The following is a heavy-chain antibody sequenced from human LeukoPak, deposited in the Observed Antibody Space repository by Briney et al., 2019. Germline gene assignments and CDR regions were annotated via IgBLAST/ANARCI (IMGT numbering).Heavy chain of an antibody. CDR1: GFTFTDYY. CDR3: ARATYDILTGYYVDY. Sequence: GGSLRLSCSASGFTFTDYYMSWVRQAPGKGLEWVSVIYSGGSTYYADSVKGRFTISRDNSKNTLYLQMNSLRAEDTAVYYCARATYDILTGYYVDYWGQGTLVTVSS. V-gene: IGHV3-53*01. D-gene: IGHD3-9*01. J-gene: IGHJ4*02. CDR2: IYSGGST.